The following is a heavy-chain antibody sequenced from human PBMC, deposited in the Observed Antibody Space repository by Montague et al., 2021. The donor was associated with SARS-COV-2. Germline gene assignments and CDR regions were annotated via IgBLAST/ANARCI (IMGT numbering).Heavy chain of an antibody. CDR2: INHSGST. CDR3: ASLTLGYCSSTSCYSDWFDP. J-gene: IGHJ5*02. CDR1: GGSINSSSYY. V-gene: IGHV4-39*07. Sequence: SETLSLTCTVSGGSINSSSYYWGWIRQSPGKGLEWIGEINHSGSTNYNPSLKSRVTISVDTSKNQFSLKLSSVTAADTAVYYCASLTLGYCSSTSCYSDWFDPWGQGTLVTVSS. D-gene: IGHD2-2*02.